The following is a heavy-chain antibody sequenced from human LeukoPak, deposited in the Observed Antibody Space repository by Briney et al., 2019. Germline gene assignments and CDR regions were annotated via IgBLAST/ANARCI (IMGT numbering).Heavy chain of an antibody. CDR1: GFTFSNYA. J-gene: IGHJ4*02. D-gene: IGHD2-21*02. Sequence: PGGSLRLSCAASGFTFSNYAMSWVRQAPGKGLEWLSAISGSGGIKYYVDSVKGRFTISRDNSKNTLYLQMNSLRAEDTAVYSCANSLGSVVVTANDYWGQGTLVTVSS. CDR2: ISGSGGIK. CDR3: ANSLGSVVVTANDY. V-gene: IGHV3-23*01.